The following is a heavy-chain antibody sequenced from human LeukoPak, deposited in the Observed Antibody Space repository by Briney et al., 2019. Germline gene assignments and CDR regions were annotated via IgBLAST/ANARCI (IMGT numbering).Heavy chain of an antibody. CDR2: ISSGGSTI. CDR3: AKEGSIFGVVIRPYYFDY. D-gene: IGHD3-3*01. J-gene: IGHJ4*02. Sequence: GGSLRLSCAASGFTFSSYEMNWVRQAPGKGLEWVSYISSGGSTIYYADSVRGRFTISRDNSKNTLYLQMNSLRAEDTAVYYCAKEGSIFGVVIRPYYFDYWGQGTLVTVSS. V-gene: IGHV3-48*03. CDR1: GFTFSSYE.